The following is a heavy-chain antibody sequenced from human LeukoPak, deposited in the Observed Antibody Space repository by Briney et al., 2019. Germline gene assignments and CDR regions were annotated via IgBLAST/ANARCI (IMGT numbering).Heavy chain of an antibody. CDR3: ARDGGRYSLDY. Sequence: GGSLRLSCAASGFTFSSYAMHWVRQAPGKGLEWVAVIWYDGSNKYYADSVKGRFTISRDNSKNTLYLQMNSLRAEDTAVYYCARDGGRYSLDYWGQGTLVTVSS. V-gene: IGHV3-33*08. J-gene: IGHJ4*02. CDR2: IWYDGSNK. D-gene: IGHD1-26*01. CDR1: GFTFSSYA.